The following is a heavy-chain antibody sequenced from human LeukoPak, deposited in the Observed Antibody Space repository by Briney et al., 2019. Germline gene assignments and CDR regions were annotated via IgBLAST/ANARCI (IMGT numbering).Heavy chain of an antibody. CDR1: GYTFSTCD. Sequence: APVKVSCKASGYTFSTCDINWVRQATGQGLEWMGWMNPNSGNTGFAHKFQGRVTLTRDTSISTAYMELSSLRSEDTAVYYCARVLGSISHWGQGIPVTVSS. D-gene: IGHD1-1*01. CDR2: MNPNSGNT. J-gene: IGHJ4*02. CDR3: ARVLGSISH. V-gene: IGHV1-8*01.